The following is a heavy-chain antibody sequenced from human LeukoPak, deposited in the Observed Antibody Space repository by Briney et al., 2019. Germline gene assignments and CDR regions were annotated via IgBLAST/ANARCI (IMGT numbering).Heavy chain of an antibody. D-gene: IGHD3-22*01. Sequence: PGGSLRLSCAASGFTFSSYAMHWVRQAPGKGLEWVAVISYDGSNKYYADSVKGRFTISRDNSKNTLYLQMNSLRAEDTAVYYCARDLYYYDSSGYSPGVYWGQGTLVTVSS. J-gene: IGHJ4*02. V-gene: IGHV3-30-3*01. CDR3: ARDLYYYDSSGYSPGVY. CDR1: GFTFSSYA. CDR2: ISYDGSNK.